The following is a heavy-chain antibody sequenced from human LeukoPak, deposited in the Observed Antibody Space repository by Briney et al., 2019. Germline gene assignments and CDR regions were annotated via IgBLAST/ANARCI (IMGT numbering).Heavy chain of an antibody. D-gene: IGHD2-2*01. Sequence: SETLSLTCTVSGGSISSYYWSWIRQPPGKGLEWIGYIYYSGSTNYNPSLKSRVTISVDTSKNQFSLKLSSVTAADTAVYYCARDRQRLRSSYFDYWGQGTLVTVSS. CDR2: IYYSGST. CDR1: GGSISSYY. V-gene: IGHV4-59*12. CDR3: ARDRQRLRSSYFDY. J-gene: IGHJ4*02.